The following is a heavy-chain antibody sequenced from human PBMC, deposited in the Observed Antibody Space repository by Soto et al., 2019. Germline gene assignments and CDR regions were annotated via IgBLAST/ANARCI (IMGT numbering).Heavy chain of an antibody. V-gene: IGHV3-23*01. CDR1: GFTFSTYA. J-gene: IGHJ3*02. CDR3: AHPLGYGVFDAYDI. Sequence: EAQLLESGGGLVQPGGSLRLSCVASGFTFSTYAMSWVRQAPGKGLEWVSALTPSGGETYYADSVKGRFTISRDNSMNALYLQMNSLRIEYTALYYCAHPLGYGVFDAYDIWGQGTMVTVSS. CDR2: LTPSGGET. D-gene: IGHD4-17*01.